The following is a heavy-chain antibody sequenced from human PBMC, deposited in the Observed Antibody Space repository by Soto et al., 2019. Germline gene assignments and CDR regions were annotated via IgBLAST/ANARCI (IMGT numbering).Heavy chain of an antibody. Sequence: QISLKESGPTLVKPTQTLTLTCTFSGFSLSTIGVAVGWIRQPPGKALEWLALIYWDGDKRYSPSLKSRLTVTKDTSKNQVVLALTNVDPVDTATYYCAHTFQYLIRARYSGHFDNWGQGTLVTVSA. CDR2: IYWDGDK. V-gene: IGHV2-5*02. D-gene: IGHD2-2*01. CDR1: GFSLSTIGVA. CDR3: AHTFQYLIRARYSGHFDN. J-gene: IGHJ4*02.